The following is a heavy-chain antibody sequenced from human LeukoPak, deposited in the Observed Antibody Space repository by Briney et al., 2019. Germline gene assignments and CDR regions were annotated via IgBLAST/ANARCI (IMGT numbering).Heavy chain of an antibody. V-gene: IGHV3-53*01. CDR2: IYSGGST. J-gene: IGHJ6*02. Sequence: GGSPRLSCAASGFTVSSNYMSWVRQAPGKGLEWVSVIYSGGSTYYADSVKGRFTISRDNSKNTLYLQMNSLRAEDTAVYYCAGRGAAAGPNYYYYGMDVWGQGTTVTVSS. D-gene: IGHD6-13*01. CDR1: GFTVSSNY. CDR3: AGRGAAAGPNYYYYGMDV.